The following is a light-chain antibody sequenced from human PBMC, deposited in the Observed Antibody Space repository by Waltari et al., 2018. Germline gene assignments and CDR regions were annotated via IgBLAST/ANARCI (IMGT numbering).Light chain of an antibody. Sequence: EIVLTQSPGTLSLSPGERATPSCRASQSASSSHLACYQQKPGQAPRVLIHGASNRATGIPDRFSGSGSGTDFTLTISRLEPEDFAVYYCQQYGSSPWTFGQGTKVEIK. J-gene: IGKJ1*01. CDR2: GAS. CDR1: QSASSSH. CDR3: QQYGSSPWT. V-gene: IGKV3-20*01.